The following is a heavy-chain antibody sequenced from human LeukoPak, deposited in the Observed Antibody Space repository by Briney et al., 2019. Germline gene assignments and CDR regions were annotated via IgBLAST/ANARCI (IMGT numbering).Heavy chain of an antibody. V-gene: IGHV1-18*01. D-gene: IGHD3-9*01. J-gene: IGHJ6*02. CDR1: GYTFTSYG. CDR3: ARDFDILTGRYYYYGMDV. CDR2: ISAYNGNT. Sequence: ASVKVSCKASGYTFTSYGISWVRQAPGQGLEWMGWISAYNGNTNYAQKLRGRVTMTTDTSTSTAYMELRSLRSDDTAVYYCARDFDILTGRYYYYGMDVWGQGTTVTVSS.